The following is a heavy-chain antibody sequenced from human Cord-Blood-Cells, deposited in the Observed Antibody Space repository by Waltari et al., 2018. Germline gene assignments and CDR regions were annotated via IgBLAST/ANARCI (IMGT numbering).Heavy chain of an antibody. J-gene: IGHJ4*02. CDR2: ISGSGGST. CDR1: GFPFSSYA. D-gene: IGHD3-10*01. V-gene: IGHV3-23*01. Sequence: EVQLLESGGGLVQPGGSLILSCAASGFPFSSYAMSWVRPAPGKGLEWVSAISGSGGSTYYADSVKGRFTISRDNSKNTLYLQMNSLRAEDTAVYYCASIRHGSGSYADYWGQGTLDTVSS. CDR3: ASIRHGSGSYADY.